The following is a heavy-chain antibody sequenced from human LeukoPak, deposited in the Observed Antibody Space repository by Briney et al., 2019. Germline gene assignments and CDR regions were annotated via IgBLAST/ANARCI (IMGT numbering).Heavy chain of an antibody. J-gene: IGHJ4*02. CDR3: ARALGVVFDY. Sequence: SQTLSLTCAISGDSVSSNSATWNWSRQSPSRGLEWLGRTYYRSKWSNDYAVSVKSRLTINPDTSKNHFSLQLNFVTPEDTAVYFCARALGVVFDYWGQGTLVTVSS. CDR1: GDSVSSNSAT. V-gene: IGHV6-1*01. CDR2: TYYRSKWSN. D-gene: IGHD2-8*01.